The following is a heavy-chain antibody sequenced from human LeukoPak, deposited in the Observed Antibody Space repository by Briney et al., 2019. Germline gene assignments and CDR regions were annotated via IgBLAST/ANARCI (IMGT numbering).Heavy chain of an antibody. CDR2: INPNSGGT. J-gene: IGHJ4*02. D-gene: IGHD3-10*01. CDR3: ARGAEWFGESQDSNFDY. CDR1: GYTFTGYY. Sequence: ASVKVSCKASGYTFTGYYMHWVRQAPGQGLEWMGWINPNSGGTNYAQKFQGRVTMTRDTSISTAYMELSRLRSDDTAVYYCARGAEWFGESQDSNFDYWGQGTLVTVSS. V-gene: IGHV1-2*02.